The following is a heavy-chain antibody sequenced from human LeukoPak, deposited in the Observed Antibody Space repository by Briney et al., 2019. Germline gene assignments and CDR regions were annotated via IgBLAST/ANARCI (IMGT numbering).Heavy chain of an antibody. V-gene: IGHV3-30*02. D-gene: IGHD3-22*01. CDR3: AKDLRDYYDSSGQPD. Sequence: GESLRLSCAATGFTFSSYGMHWVRQAPGKGLEWVAFIRYDGSNKYYADSVKGRFTISRDNSKNTLYLQMNSLRAEDTAVYYCAKDLRDYYDSSGQPDWGQGTLDTVSS. CDR2: IRYDGSNK. J-gene: IGHJ4*02. CDR1: GFTFSSYG.